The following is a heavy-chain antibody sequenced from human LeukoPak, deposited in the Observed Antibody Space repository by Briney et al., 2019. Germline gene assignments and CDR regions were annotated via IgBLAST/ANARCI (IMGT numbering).Heavy chain of an antibody. CDR2: IKQDGSEK. Sequence: GGSLTLLCAASGFTFSDYSMTWVRQAPGKGLEWVANIKQDGSEKDYVDSVNGRFTISRDNTKNSLYLQMNSLRAEDTAVYYCARGCYFDYWGQGALGTLSS. J-gene: IGHJ4*02. V-gene: IGHV3-7*01. CDR3: ARGCYFDY. CDR1: GFTFSDYS.